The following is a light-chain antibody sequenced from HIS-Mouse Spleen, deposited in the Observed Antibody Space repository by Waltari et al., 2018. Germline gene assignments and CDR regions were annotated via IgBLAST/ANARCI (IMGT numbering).Light chain of an antibody. J-gene: IGLJ1*01. CDR3: AAWDDSLNGYV. CDR2: SNN. Sequence: QSVLTQPPSASGTPGQRVTIPFSGSSPNIGRNTVTWYQQLPGTAPKLLIYSNNQRPSGVPDRFSGSKSGTSASLAISGLQSEDEADYYCAAWDDSLNGYVFGTGTKVTVL. V-gene: IGLV1-44*01. CDR1: SPNIGRNT.